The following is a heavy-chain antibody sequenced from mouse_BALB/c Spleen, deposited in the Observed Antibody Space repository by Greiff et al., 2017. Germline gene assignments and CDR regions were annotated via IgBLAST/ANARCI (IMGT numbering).Heavy chain of an antibody. V-gene: IGHV5-6-5*01. Sequence: EVKLVESGGGLVKPGGSLKLSCAASGFTFSSYAMSWVRQTPEKRLEWVASISSGGSTYYPDSVKGRFTISRDNARNILYLQMSSLRSEDTAMYYCARYYDGAYWGQGTLVTVSA. CDR3: ARYYDGAY. CDR1: GFTFSSYA. CDR2: ISSGGST. D-gene: IGHD1-1*01. J-gene: IGHJ3*01.